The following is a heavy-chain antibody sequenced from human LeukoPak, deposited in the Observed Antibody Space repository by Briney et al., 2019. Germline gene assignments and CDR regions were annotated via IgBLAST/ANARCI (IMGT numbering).Heavy chain of an antibody. D-gene: IGHD3-3*01. CDR3: ARGSDFWSGYYFFDY. CDR1: GHPFSSFT. CDR2: ISSSSTYT. V-gene: IGHV3-21*01. J-gene: IGHJ4*02. Sequence: GGSLRLSCTVSGHPFSSFTLNWVRQSPGKGLEWVSSISSSSTYTYYADSVKGRFTISRDNSKNTLYLQMNSLRAEDTAVYYCARGSDFWSGYYFFDYWGQGTLVTVSS.